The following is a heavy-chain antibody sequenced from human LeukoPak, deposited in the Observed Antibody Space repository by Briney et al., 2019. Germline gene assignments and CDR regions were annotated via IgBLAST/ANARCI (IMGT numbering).Heavy chain of an antibody. V-gene: IGHV4-61*02. CDR1: GGSISSGSYY. J-gene: IGHJ6*03. CDR3: ARENSGWYTYWYYHMDV. Sequence: PSETLSLTCTVSGGSISSGSYYWSWIRQPAGKGLEWIGRIYTSGSTNYNPSLKSRVTMSVDTSKNQFSLKLTSVTAADTALYYCARENSGWYTYWYYHMDVWGKGTTVTISS. CDR2: IYTSGST. D-gene: IGHD6-19*01.